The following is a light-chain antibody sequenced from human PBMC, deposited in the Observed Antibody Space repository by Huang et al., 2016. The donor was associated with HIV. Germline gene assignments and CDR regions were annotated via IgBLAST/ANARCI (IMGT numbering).Light chain of an antibody. CDR3: QQYDSSQGIS. CDR1: QTIKNIY. Sequence: EIVLTQSPDTLSLSPGERATVSCRVSQTIKNIYLAWYQQKPGQGPRLLIYGASSRATDIPDRFSGSWSGTDFTLTINRLEPEDFAVYYCQQYDSSQGISFGQGTRLEMK. J-gene: IGKJ5*01. CDR2: GAS. V-gene: IGKV3-20*01.